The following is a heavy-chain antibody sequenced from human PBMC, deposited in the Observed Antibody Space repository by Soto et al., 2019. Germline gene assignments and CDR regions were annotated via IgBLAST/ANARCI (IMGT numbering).Heavy chain of an antibody. V-gene: IGHV4-4*02. CDR2: IYHSGST. CDR3: ARSITFDWLFFDN. J-gene: IGHJ4*02. Sequence: SETLSLTCAVSGGSISRSNWWSWVRQPPGKGLEWIGEIYHSGSTNYNPSLKSRVTISVDKSKNQFSLKLSSLTAADTAVYYCARSITFDWLFFDNWGQGSLATVSS. D-gene: IGHD3-9*01. CDR1: GGSISRSNW.